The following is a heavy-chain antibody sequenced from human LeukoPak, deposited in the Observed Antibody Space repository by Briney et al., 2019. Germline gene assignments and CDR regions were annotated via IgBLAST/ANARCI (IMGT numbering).Heavy chain of an antibody. CDR3: ARIRDGYNDAYDI. V-gene: IGHV1-46*01. Sequence: GASVKVSCKASGYTFTNYYIHWVRQAPGQGLEWMGLINPGGDNTDYAQNFQGRVTMTRDTSTSTVYMGLSSLRSEDTAVYYCARIRDGYNDAYDIWGKGTTVTVSS. J-gene: IGHJ6*04. CDR1: GYTFTNYY. D-gene: IGHD5-24*01. CDR2: INPGGDNT.